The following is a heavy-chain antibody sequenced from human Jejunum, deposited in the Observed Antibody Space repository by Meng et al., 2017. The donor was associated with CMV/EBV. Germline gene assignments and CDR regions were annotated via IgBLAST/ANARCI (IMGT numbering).Heavy chain of an antibody. J-gene: IGHJ4*02. D-gene: IGHD3-3*01. V-gene: IGHV7-4-1*02. CDR2: INTNTGNP. CDR3: ARVAPSGYRYFDY. CDR1: GYTFINYA. Sequence: QVQLVQSGSELKKPGASVTVSCKASGYTFINYAMNWVRQAPGQGLEWMGWINTNTGNPTYAQGFTRRFVFSLDTPFRTAYLQISSLKAEDTAVYYCARVAPSGYRYFDYWGQGTLVTVSS.